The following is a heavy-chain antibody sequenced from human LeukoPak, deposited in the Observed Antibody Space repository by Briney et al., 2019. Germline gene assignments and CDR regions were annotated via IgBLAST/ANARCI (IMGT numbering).Heavy chain of an antibody. V-gene: IGHV1-69*01. D-gene: IGHD4-11*01. J-gene: IGHJ4*02. CDR3: ANDYSGPFDY. Sequence: ASVKVSCTASGGTFSSYAISWVRQAPGQGLEWMGGIIPIFGTANYAQKFQGRVTITADESTSTAYMELSSLRSEDTAVYYCANDYSGPFDYWGQGTLVTVSS. CDR1: GGTFSSYA. CDR2: IIPIFGTA.